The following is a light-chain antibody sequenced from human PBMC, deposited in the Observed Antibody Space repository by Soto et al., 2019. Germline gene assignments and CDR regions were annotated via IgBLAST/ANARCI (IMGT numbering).Light chain of an antibody. Sequence: DIQMTQSPSTLSASVGDRVTITCRASQSISSWLAWYQQKPGKAPKLLIYDASSLESGVPSRFSGSGSRTEFTLTISSLQPDDFATYYCQQYNSYSVSFGGGTKADI. J-gene: IGKJ4*01. CDR2: DAS. CDR1: QSISSW. CDR3: QQYNSYSVS. V-gene: IGKV1-5*01.